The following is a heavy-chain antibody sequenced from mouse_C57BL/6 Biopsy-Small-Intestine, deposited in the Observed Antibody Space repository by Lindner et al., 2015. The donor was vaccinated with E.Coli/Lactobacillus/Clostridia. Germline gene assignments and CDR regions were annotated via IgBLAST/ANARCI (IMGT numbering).Heavy chain of an antibody. CDR2: ILPGNVNN. CDR1: GYTSTAYW. D-gene: IGHD2-3*01. CDR3: ARWGLLRGAMDY. V-gene: IGHV1-9*01. J-gene: IGHJ4*01. Sequence: VQLQESGAELMKPGASVKLSCKASGYTSTAYWIEWIKQRPGHGLEWIGEILPGNVNNTYNENFKDKATFTADTSSNTAYMQLSSLTTEDSAIYYCARWGLLRGAMDYWGQGTSVTVSS.